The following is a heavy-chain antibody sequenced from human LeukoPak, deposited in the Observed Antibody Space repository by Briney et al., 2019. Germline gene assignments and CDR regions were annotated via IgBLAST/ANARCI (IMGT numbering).Heavy chain of an antibody. J-gene: IGHJ4*02. D-gene: IGHD6-19*01. CDR1: GMTFSSFG. Sequence: GGALRLSCAASGMTFSSFGKHLVRQAPGKGLEGVAFTWYDGSNKYYSDSARARFTIPRDNSKNTLYLQMNSLRAEDTSVYYCARDLGGIAVAGTLGAFDYWGQGTLVTVSS. CDR3: ARDLGGIAVAGTLGAFDY. CDR2: TWYDGSNK. V-gene: IGHV3-33*01.